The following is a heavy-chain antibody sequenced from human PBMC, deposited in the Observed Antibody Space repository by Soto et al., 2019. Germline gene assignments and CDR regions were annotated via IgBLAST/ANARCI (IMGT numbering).Heavy chain of an antibody. J-gene: IGHJ6*03. CDR1: GFTFSDYY. CDR3: AIPSVDYYYYYMDV. Sequence: GGSLRLSCAASGFTFSDYYMSWIRQAPGKGLEWVSYISSSGSTIYYADSVKGRFTISRDNAKNSLYLQMNSLRAEDTAVYYCAIPSVDYYYYYMDVWGKGTTVTVSS. CDR2: ISSSGSTI. V-gene: IGHV3-11*01.